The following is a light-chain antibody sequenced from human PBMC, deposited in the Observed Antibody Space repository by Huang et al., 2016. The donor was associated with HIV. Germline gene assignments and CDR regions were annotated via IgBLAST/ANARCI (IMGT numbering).Light chain of an antibody. Sequence: EIVMTQSPATLSVSPGERATLSCRASQSVSRNLAWYQQKPGQAPRLLSYGASTRATGIPARFSGSGSGTEFTLTISSLQSEDFAVYYCQQYNNWPLTFGGGTKVEIK. J-gene: IGKJ4*01. CDR3: QQYNNWPLT. CDR2: GAS. V-gene: IGKV3-15*01. CDR1: QSVSRN.